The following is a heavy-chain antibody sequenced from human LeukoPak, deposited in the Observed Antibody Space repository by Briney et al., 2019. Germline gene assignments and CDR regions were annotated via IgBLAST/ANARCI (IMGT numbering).Heavy chain of an antibody. D-gene: IGHD3-10*01. Sequence: SETLSLTCAVYGGSFSGYYWSWIRQPPGKGLEWIGEINHSGSTNYNPSLKSRVTISVDTSKNQFSLKLSSVTAADTAVYYCASDRGYYGSGSYYNVWGQGTLVTVSS. CDR2: INHSGST. CDR1: GGSFSGYY. V-gene: IGHV4-34*01. J-gene: IGHJ4*02. CDR3: ASDRGYYGSGSYYNV.